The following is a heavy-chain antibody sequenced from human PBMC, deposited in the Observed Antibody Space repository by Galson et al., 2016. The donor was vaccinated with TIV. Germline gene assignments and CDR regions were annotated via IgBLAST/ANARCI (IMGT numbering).Heavy chain of an antibody. V-gene: IGHV3-9*01. D-gene: IGHD3-16*01. CDR1: GFSFQNYA. CDR3: TRGGMQLSPSVAFDL. CDR2: IDCNCENI. J-gene: IGHJ3*01. Sequence: SLRLSCASSGFSFQNYAIHWVRQPPGKGLEWVSGIDCNCENIGYAHSLKGRFTIARDNAKNSLYLQMNSLRHDDTALYFCTRGGMQLSPSVAFDLWGQGTMVTVAS.